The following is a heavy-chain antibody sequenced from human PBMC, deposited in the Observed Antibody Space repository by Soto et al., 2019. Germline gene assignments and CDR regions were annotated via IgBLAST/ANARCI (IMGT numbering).Heavy chain of an antibody. CDR3: AKDYGRWLQSGIDD. CDR2: ISYDGSDK. V-gene: IGHV3-30*18. J-gene: IGHJ4*02. Sequence: XGCLRLSCAASGFTFSTYCMHWVRQAPGKGLDWVALISYDGSDKRYADSVKGRFTISRDKSKKTLYLQMNSLRAEDTAVYYCAKDYGRWLQSGIDDWGQGTVVTVSS. CDR1: GFTFSTYC. D-gene: IGHD5-12*01.